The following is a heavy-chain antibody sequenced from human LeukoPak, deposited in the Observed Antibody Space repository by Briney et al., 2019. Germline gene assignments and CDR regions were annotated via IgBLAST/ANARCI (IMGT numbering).Heavy chain of an antibody. J-gene: IGHJ6*03. V-gene: IGHV3-48*01. CDR3: VRRSGYDNYYYYYYMDV. Sequence: GGSLRLSCAVSGFSFSTHSMNWVRQAPGKGLEWVSYISTSSSTIYYADSVKGRFTISRDNAKNSLYLQMNSLRAEDTAVYYCVRRSGYDNYYYYYYMDVWGKGTTVTVSS. CDR1: GFSFSTHS. D-gene: IGHD5-12*01. CDR2: ISTSSSTI.